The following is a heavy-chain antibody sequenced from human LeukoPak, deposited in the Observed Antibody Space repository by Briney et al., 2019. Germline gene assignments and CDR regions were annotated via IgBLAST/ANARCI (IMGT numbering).Heavy chain of an antibody. CDR2: ISGSGGST. V-gene: IGHV3-23*01. Sequence: GGSLTLSCAASGFTFNTYAMSWVRQAPGKGLEWVSAISGSGGSTYYADSVKGRFTISRDNSRNTLYLQMNSLRAEDTAVYYCAKDQWPDYGDAGYFDYWGQGTLVTVSS. D-gene: IGHD4-17*01. J-gene: IGHJ4*02. CDR3: AKDQWPDYGDAGYFDY. CDR1: GFTFNTYA.